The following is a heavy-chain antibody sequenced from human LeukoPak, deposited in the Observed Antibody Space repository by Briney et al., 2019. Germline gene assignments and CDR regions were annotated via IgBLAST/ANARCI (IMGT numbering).Heavy chain of an antibody. Sequence: GESLKISCKGSGYSFTSYWIGWVRQMPGKGLEWMGIIYPGDSDTRYSPSFQGQVTISADKSISTAYLQWSSLKASDTAIYYCARHPGSAYYYYYMDVWGKGTTVTVSS. V-gene: IGHV5-51*01. CDR1: GYSFTSYW. J-gene: IGHJ6*03. D-gene: IGHD1-14*01. CDR2: IYPGDSDT. CDR3: ARHPGSAYYYYYMDV.